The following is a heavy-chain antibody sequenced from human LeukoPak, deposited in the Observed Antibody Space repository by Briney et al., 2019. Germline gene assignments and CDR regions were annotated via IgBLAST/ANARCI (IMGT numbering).Heavy chain of an antibody. CDR1: GGSISSGGYY. CDR3: ARAGTRVGSFDY. Sequence: SETLSLTCTVSGGSISSGGYYWSWIRQHPRKGLEWIGYIYNSGSTYYNPSLRSRVNISGDTSKNQFSLNLSSVTAADTAIYYCARAGTRVGSFDYWGPGTLGTVSS. D-gene: IGHD4-23*01. CDR2: IYNSGST. V-gene: IGHV4-31*03. J-gene: IGHJ4*02.